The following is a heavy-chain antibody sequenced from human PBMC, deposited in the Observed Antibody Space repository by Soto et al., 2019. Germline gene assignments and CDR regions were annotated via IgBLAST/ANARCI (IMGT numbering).Heavy chain of an antibody. V-gene: IGHV3-23*01. CDR3: AFNSGSGSYYFDS. CDR1: GFTFSSYA. Sequence: EVQLLESGGGLVQPGGSLRLSCAASGFTFSSYAMWWVRQAPGKGLECVSAISGGGETTYYADSVKGRFTISRDNSKNTLYLQLNSLRAEDPAVYYCAFNSGSGSYYFDSWGQGTLVTVSS. J-gene: IGHJ4*02. CDR2: ISGGGETT. D-gene: IGHD3-10*01.